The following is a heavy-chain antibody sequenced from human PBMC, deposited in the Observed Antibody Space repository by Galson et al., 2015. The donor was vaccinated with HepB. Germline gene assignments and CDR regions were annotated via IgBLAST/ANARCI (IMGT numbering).Heavy chain of an antibody. CDR1: GFTFSSYW. D-gene: IGHD6-25*01. CDR3: ARDSDRLLDYYYYGMDV. V-gene: IGHV3-7*03. Sequence: SLRLSCAASGFTFSSYWMSWVRQAPGKGLEWVANIKQDGSEKYYVDSVKGRLTISRDNAKNSLYLQMNSLRAEDTAVYYCARDSDRLLDYYYYGMDVWGQGTTVTVSS. CDR2: IKQDGSEK. J-gene: IGHJ6*02.